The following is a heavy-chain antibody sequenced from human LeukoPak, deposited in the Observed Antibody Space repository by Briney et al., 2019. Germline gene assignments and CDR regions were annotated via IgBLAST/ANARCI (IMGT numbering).Heavy chain of an antibody. V-gene: IGHV3-30*02. CDR3: ARDKQKQWLVDY. CDR1: GFTFSSYG. J-gene: IGHJ4*02. Sequence: PGGSLRLSCEASGFTFSSYGLHWVRQAPGKGLEWVAFIRSDASYEYYIDSVKGRFTLSRDNSKNTLYLQMSTLRPEDTAVYYCARDKQKQWLVDYWGQGTLVTVSS. D-gene: IGHD6-19*01. CDR2: IRSDASYE.